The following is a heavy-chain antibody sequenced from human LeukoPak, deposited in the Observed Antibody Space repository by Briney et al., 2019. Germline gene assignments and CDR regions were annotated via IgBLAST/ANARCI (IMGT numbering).Heavy chain of an antibody. V-gene: IGHV1-8*01. Sequence: ASVKVSCKSSADTLSGDDVHWVRQAPGQGLEWLGWMSPDDGFTGYAQDFQGRLTMTTDTTINTVFMELSGLKSEDTAVYYCVTESAITISGVVFHYFDPWGQGTLVTVSS. CDR2: MSPDDGFT. CDR1: ADTLSGDD. J-gene: IGHJ5*02. CDR3: VTESAITISGVVFHYFDP. D-gene: IGHD3-3*01.